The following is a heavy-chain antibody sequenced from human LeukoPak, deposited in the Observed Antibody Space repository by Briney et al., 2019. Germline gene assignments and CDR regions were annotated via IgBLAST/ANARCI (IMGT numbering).Heavy chain of an antibody. V-gene: IGHV3-9*01. CDR3: AKDSVETTEGGLLAH. J-gene: IGHJ1*01. D-gene: IGHD1-1*01. Sequence: PGGSLRLSCAASGFTFDDYAMHWVRQAPGKGLEWVSGISWNSGSIGYADSVKGRFTISRDNAKNSLYLQMNSLRAEDTALYYCAKDSVETTEGGLLAHWGQGTLVTVSS. CDR1: GFTFDDYA. CDR2: ISWNSGSI.